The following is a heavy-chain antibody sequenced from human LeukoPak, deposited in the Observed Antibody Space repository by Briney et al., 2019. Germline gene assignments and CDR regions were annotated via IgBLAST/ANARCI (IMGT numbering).Heavy chain of an antibody. CDR3: ARGLGRYSSS. CDR1: GGSISSSSYY. V-gene: IGHV4-39*07. J-gene: IGHJ4*02. Sequence: SETLSLTCTVSGGSISSSSYYWGWIRQPPGKGLEWIGEINHSGSTNYNPSLKSRVTISVDTSKNQFSLKLSSVTAADTAVYYCARGLGRYSSSWGQGTLVTVSS. CDR2: INHSGST. D-gene: IGHD6-13*01.